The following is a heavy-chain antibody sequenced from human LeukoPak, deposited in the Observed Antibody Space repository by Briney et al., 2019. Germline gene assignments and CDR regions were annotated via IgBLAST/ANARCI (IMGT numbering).Heavy chain of an antibody. Sequence: GGSLRLSCAASGFTFSSYAMHWVRQAPGKGLEYVSAISSNGGSTYYANSVKGRFTISRDNSKNTLYLQMGSLRAEDMAVYYCARAEYSSSWDDAFDIWGQGTMVTVSS. CDR2: ISSNGGST. CDR3: ARAEYSSSWDDAFDI. CDR1: GFTFSSYA. J-gene: IGHJ3*02. V-gene: IGHV3-64*01. D-gene: IGHD6-13*01.